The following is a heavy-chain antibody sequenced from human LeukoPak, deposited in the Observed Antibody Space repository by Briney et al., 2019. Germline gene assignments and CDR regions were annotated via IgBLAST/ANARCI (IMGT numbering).Heavy chain of an antibody. Sequence: SQTLSLTCTVSGGSISSGGYYWSWIRQHPGKGLEWIGYIYYSGSTYYNPSLKSRVTISVDRSKNQFSLKLSSVTAADTAVYYCARDLGCSGGSCYPGRYFDYWGQGTLVTVSS. CDR2: IYYSGST. CDR1: GGSISSGGYY. V-gene: IGHV4-31*03. D-gene: IGHD2-15*01. J-gene: IGHJ4*02. CDR3: ARDLGCSGGSCYPGRYFDY.